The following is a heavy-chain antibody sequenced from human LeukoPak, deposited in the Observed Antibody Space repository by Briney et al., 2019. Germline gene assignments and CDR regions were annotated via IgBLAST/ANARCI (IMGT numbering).Heavy chain of an antibody. Sequence: SGPTLVKPTQTLTLTCTFSGFSLSTSGVGVGWIRQPPGKALEWLALIYWDDDKRYSPSLKSRLTITKDTSKNQVVLTMTNMDPVDTATYYCARTPYYDILTGYYISGRPFDYWGQGTLVTVSS. J-gene: IGHJ4*02. V-gene: IGHV2-5*02. CDR3: ARTPYYDILTGYYISGRPFDY. D-gene: IGHD3-9*01. CDR1: GFSLSTSGVG. CDR2: IYWDDDK.